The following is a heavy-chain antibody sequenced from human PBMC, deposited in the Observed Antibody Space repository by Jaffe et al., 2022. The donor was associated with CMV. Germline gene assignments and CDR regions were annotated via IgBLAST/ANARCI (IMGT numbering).Heavy chain of an antibody. CDR3: ARSLGTLNNNWFDS. CDR2: INPNTGGT. J-gene: IGHJ5*01. CDR1: GYTFTGYF. D-gene: IGHD7-27*01. V-gene: IGHV1-2*02. Sequence: QVQLVQSGAGVEKPGASVKVSCKASGYTFTGYFIHWVRQAPGQGLEWMGWINPNTGGTYYAQTFQGRVTMTRDTSISTAYMDLSRLTSGDTAVYYCARSLGTLNNNWFDSWGQGTLVTVSS.